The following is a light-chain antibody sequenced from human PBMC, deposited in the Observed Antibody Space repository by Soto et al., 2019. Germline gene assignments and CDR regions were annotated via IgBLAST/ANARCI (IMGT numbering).Light chain of an antibody. J-gene: IGLJ2*01. CDR2: LDSDGSH. V-gene: IGLV4-69*01. CDR1: SGHSSYA. Sequence: QSVLTQSPSASASLGASVKLTCTLSSGHSSYAIAWHQQQPEKGPRYLMKLDSDGSHTQGDAIPDRFSGSSSGAERYLTISGLQSEDEADYYCQTWGTGIHVVFGGGTKVTVL. CDR3: QTWGTGIHVV.